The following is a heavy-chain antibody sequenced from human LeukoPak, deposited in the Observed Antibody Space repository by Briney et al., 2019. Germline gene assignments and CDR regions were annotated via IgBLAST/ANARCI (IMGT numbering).Heavy chain of an antibody. D-gene: IGHD3-22*01. V-gene: IGHV4-59*01. Sequence: SETLSLTCTVSGGSISSYYWSWIRQPPGKGLEWIGYIYYSGSTNYNPSLKSRVTISVDTSKNQFSLKLSSVTAADTAAYYCARTPKPYYYDSSGYYGFDYWGQGTLVTVSS. J-gene: IGHJ4*02. CDR1: GGSISSYY. CDR3: ARTPKPYYYDSSGYYGFDY. CDR2: IYYSGST.